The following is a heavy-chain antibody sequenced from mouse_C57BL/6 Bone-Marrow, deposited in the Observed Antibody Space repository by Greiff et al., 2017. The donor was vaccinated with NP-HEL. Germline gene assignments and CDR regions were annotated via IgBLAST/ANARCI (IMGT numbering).Heavy chain of an antibody. V-gene: IGHV3-6*01. CDR3: ATGNPYYYGWFAY. CDR1: GYSITSGYY. Sequence: ESGPGLVKPSQSLSLTCSVTGYSITSGYYWNWIRQFPGNKLEWMGYISYDGSNNYNPSLKNRISITRDTSKNQFFLKLNSVTTEDTATYYCATGNPYYYGWFAYWGQGTLVTVSA. J-gene: IGHJ3*01. D-gene: IGHD1-1*01. CDR2: ISYDGSN.